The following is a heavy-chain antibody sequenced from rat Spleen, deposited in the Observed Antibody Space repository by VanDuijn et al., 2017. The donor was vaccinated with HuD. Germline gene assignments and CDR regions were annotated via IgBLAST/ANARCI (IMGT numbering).Heavy chain of an antibody. Sequence: QVQLMESGPGLVQPSQTLSLTCTVSGFSLTSYHVSWVRQPPGKSLVWMGTIWAGGGTNHNSAVQSRLSISRDTSKSQVFLKMNSLQPEDTGTYYCARHLREASGVMDVWGQGASVTVSS. CDR2: IWAGGGT. CDR3: ARHLREASGVMDV. CDR1: GFSLTSYH. J-gene: IGHJ4*01. D-gene: IGHD4-3*01. V-gene: IGHV2-72*01.